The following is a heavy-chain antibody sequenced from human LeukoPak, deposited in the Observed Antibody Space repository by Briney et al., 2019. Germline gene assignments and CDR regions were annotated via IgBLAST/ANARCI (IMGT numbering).Heavy chain of an antibody. CDR3: ARALHSVVVAATAFDY. V-gene: IGHV4-34*01. D-gene: IGHD2-15*01. CDR1: GGSFSGYY. Sequence: SETLSLTCAVYGGSFSGYYWSWIRQPPGKGLEWIGEINHSGSTNYNPSLKSRVTISVDTSKNQFSLKLSSVTAADTAVYYCARALHSVVVAATAFDYWGQGTLVTVSS. J-gene: IGHJ4*02. CDR2: INHSGST.